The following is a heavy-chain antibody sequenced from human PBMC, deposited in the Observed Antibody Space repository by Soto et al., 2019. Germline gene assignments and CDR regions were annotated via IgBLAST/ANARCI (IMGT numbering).Heavy chain of an antibody. CDR1: SGSISSYY. V-gene: IGHV4-59*01. CDR2: IYYSGST. J-gene: IGHJ4*02. D-gene: IGHD4-17*01. Sequence: SETMSLTCTVSSGSISSYYWSWIRQPPGKGLEWIGYIYYSGSTNYNPSLKSRVTISVDTSKNQFSLKLSAVTAADTAVYYCARAYGDSVFDYWGQGTLVPVSS. CDR3: ARAYGDSVFDY.